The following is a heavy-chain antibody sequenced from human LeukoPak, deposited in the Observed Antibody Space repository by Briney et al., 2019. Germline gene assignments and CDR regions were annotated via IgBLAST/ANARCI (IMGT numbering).Heavy chain of an antibody. J-gene: IGHJ6*03. D-gene: IGHD2-15*01. CDR1: AYSISSGFH. CDR3: ARHLHGYSLGYYYMDV. CDR2: IYHTGST. Sequence: PSETLSLTCAVSAYSISSGFHWGWIRQPPGKGLEWIGNIYHTGSTDYNPSLKSRVTISVDTSKNQFSLKLSSVTAADTAVYYCARHLHGYSLGYYYMDVWGKGTTVTVSS. V-gene: IGHV4-38-2*01.